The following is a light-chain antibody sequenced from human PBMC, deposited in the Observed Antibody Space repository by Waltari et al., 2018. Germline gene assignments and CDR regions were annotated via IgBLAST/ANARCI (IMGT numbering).Light chain of an antibody. Sequence: SSELTQDPAVSVALGQTVRITCQGDSLRSYYASWYQQKPGQAPLLVIYGKNSRPSGIPARFSASSSGNTASLTITGAQAEDEADYYCNSRDSSGYHYVFGTGTEVTVL. CDR3: NSRDSSGYHYV. CDR1: SLRSYY. J-gene: IGLJ1*01. CDR2: GKN. V-gene: IGLV3-19*01.